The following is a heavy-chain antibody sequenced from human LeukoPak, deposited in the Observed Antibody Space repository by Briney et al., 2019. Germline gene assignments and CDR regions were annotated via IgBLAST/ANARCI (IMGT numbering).Heavy chain of an antibody. D-gene: IGHD6-13*01. CDR2: ISYDGSNK. J-gene: IGHJ4*02. CDR3: ARVPVLGATGEAAAGTSY. V-gene: IGHV3-30-3*01. CDR1: GFTFSSYA. Sequence: GGSLRLSCAASGFTFSSYAMHWVRQAPGKGLEWVAVISYDGSNKYYADSVKGRFTISRDNSKNTLYLQMNSLRAEDTAVYYCARVPVLGATGEAAAGTSYWGQGTLVTVSS.